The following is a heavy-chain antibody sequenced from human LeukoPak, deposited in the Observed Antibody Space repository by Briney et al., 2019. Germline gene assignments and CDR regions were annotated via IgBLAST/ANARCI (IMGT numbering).Heavy chain of an antibody. CDR1: GGSFSGYY. CDR2: INHSGST. CDR3: ARVKRAPYYDFWSGNPDY. J-gene: IGHJ4*02. Sequence: SETLSLTCAVYGGSFSGYYWSWIRQPPGKGLEWIGEINHSGSTNYNPSLKSRVTISVDTSKNQFSLKLSSVTAADTAVYYCARVKRAPYYDFWSGNPDYWGQGTLVTVSS. D-gene: IGHD3-3*01. V-gene: IGHV4-34*01.